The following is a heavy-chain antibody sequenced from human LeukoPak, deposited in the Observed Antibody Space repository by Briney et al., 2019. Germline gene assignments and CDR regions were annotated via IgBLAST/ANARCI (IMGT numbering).Heavy chain of an antibody. V-gene: IGHV3-7*03. J-gene: IGHJ4*02. CDR3: ARASEEYSSSWFPYFDY. CDR2: IKQDGSEK. D-gene: IGHD6-13*01. CDR1: GFTFSSYW. Sequence: GGSLRLSCAASGFTFSSYWMSWVRQAPGKGLEWVANIKQDGSEKYYVDSVKGRFTISRDNAKNSLYLQMNSLRAEDTAVYYCARASEEYSSSWFPYFDYWGQGTLVTVSS.